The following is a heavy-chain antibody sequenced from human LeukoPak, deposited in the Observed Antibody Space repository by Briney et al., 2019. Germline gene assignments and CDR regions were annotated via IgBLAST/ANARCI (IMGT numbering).Heavy chain of an antibody. J-gene: IGHJ4*02. V-gene: IGHV3-30-3*01. CDR3: ARVRLSPTHFDY. CDR2: ISYDGSNK. CDR1: GFTFSSYA. Sequence: PGGSMRLSCAASGFTFSSYAMHWVRQAPGKGLEWVAVISYDGSNKYYADSVKGRFTISRDNSKNTLYLQMNSLRAEDTAVYYCARVRLSPTHFDYWGQGTLVTVSS.